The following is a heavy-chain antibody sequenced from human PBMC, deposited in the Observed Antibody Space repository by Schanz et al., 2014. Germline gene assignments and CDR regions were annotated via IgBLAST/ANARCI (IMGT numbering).Heavy chain of an antibody. J-gene: IGHJ4*02. CDR3: AKIERNED. V-gene: IGHV3-64*04. CDR1: GFTFSSYS. CDR2: ISNNGDST. Sequence: VQLVESGGGLVQPGGSLRLSCAASGFTFSSYSMNWVRQAPGKGLEYISAISNNGDSTYYADSVKDRFTISRDNSKNTLYLQMNSLRAEDTAVYFCAKIERNEDWGQGTLVTVSS. D-gene: IGHD1-1*01.